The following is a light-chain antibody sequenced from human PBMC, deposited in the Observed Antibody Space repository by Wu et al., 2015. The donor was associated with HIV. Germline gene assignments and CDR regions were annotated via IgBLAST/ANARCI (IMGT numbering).Light chain of an antibody. Sequence: IQLTQSPSSLSASVGDSVTVTCRASQDIGRYLAWYQQKPGKAPTLLIYLTSSLQTGVPSRFSGSGSGKDFTLTISRLQPEDFAIYYCQQSNDLPPSLFGPGTTVDIK. J-gene: IGKJ3*01. CDR1: QDIGRY. CDR3: QQSNDLPPSL. V-gene: IGKV1-9*01. CDR2: LTS.